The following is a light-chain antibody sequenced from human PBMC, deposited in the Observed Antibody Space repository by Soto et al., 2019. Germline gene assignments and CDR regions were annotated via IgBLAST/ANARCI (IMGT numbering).Light chain of an antibody. J-gene: IGKJ1*01. V-gene: IGKV3-15*01. CDR2: GAS. CDR1: QSVGSN. Sequence: EKVMTQSPGSLSVSPGERAALSCRASQSVGSNLAWYQRKPGQAPRLLIYGASTRATGIPSRFSGSGSGTDFTLTISSLQSEDFAVYYCQQYYDWPWTFGQGTTVEIK. CDR3: QQYYDWPWT.